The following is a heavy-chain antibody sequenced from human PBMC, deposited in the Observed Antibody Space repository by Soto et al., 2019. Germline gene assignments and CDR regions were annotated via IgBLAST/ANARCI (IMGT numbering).Heavy chain of an antibody. CDR2: IIPIFGTA. CDR3: ARNDRGIVGPTLD. V-gene: IGHV1-69*13. CDR1: GGTFSSYA. J-gene: IGHJ4*02. D-gene: IGHD1-26*01. Sequence: GASVKVSCKASGGTFSSYAISWVRQAPGQGLEWMGGIIPIFGTANYAQKFQGRVTITADESTSTAYMELSSLRSEDTAVYYCARNDRGIVGPTLDWGQGTLVTVSS.